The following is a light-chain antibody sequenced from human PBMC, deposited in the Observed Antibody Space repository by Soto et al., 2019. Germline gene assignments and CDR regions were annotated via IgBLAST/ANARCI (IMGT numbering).Light chain of an antibody. V-gene: IGKV3-20*01. CDR1: QSISKND. CDR3: QQYGNSPWT. Sequence: EIVLTQSPGTLSLSPGERATLSCRASQSISKNDLAWYQQKLGQSPRILIYGASNRAPDIPDRFSGSESGTDVTLTISRLEPEDSAVYYCQQYGNSPWTFGQGNRVEIK. CDR2: GAS. J-gene: IGKJ1*01.